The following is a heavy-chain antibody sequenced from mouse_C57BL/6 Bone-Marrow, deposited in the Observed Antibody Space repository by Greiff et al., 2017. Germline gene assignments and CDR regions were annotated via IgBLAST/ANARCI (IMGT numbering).Heavy chain of an antibody. J-gene: IGHJ2*01. V-gene: IGHV1-82*01. CDR2: IYPGDGDT. CDR1: GYAFSSSW. Sequence: QVQLQQSGPELVKPGASVKISCKASGYAFSSSWMNWVKQRPGKGLEWIGRIYPGDGDTNYNGKFKGKATLTADKSSSTAYMQLSSLTSEDSAVYFCARFITTVVATDYWGQGTTLTVSS. CDR3: ARFITTVVATDY. D-gene: IGHD1-1*01.